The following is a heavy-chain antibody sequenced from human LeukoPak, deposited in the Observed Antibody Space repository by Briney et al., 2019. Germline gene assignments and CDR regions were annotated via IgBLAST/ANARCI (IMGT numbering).Heavy chain of an antibody. J-gene: IGHJ6*02. CDR1: SGSISSGDYY. CDR3: ARVVPAGYYGMDV. CDR2: IYYSGST. Sequence: SETLSLTCTVSSGSISSGDYYWSWIRQPPGKGLEWIGYIYYSGSTNYNPSLKSRVTISVDTSKNQFSLKLSSVTAADTAVYYCARVVPAGYYGMDVWGQGTTVTVSS. D-gene: IGHD2-2*01. V-gene: IGHV4-30-4*01.